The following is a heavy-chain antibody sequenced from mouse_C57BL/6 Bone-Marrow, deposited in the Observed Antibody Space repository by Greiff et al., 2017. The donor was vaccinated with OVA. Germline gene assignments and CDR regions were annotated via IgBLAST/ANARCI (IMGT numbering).Heavy chain of an antibody. J-gene: IGHJ3*01. CDR2: IYPGSGST. CDR3: AIYGYAWFAY. V-gene: IGHV1-55*01. Sequence: VQLQQPGAELVKPGASVKMSCKASGYTFTSYWITWVKQRPGQGLEWIGEIYPGSGSTNYNEKFKGKATLTADTYSSTDYLQLSSLTSEAAAVYYCAIYGYAWFAYWGKGTLVTFSA. D-gene: IGHD2-2*01. CDR1: GYTFTSYW.